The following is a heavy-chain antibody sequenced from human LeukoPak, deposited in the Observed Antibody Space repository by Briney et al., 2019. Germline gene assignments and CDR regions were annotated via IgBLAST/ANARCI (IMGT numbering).Heavy chain of an antibody. CDR2: ISGSSSYI. CDR3: ARAKGIAVADL. Sequence: GGSLRPSCAASGFTFSNFQMHWVRRAPGNGLEWVSSISGSSSYIYYVDSVQGRFTISRDNAKNSLYLQLNSLRAEDTALYYCARAKGIAVADLWGQGILVTVSS. V-gene: IGHV3-21*01. CDR1: GFTFSNFQ. J-gene: IGHJ4*02. D-gene: IGHD6-19*01.